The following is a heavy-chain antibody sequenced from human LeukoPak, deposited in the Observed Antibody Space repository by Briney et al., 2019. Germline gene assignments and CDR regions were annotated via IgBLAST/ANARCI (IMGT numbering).Heavy chain of an antibody. D-gene: IGHD3-10*01. Sequence: SETLSLTCTVSGGSISSSSYYWGWIRQPPGKGLEWIGSIYYSGSTYYNPSLKSRVTISVDTSKNQFSLKLSSVTAADTAVYYCARELWFGETFYGMDVWGQGTTVTVSS. CDR3: ARELWFGETFYGMDV. J-gene: IGHJ6*02. CDR2: IYYSGST. CDR1: GGSISSSSYY. V-gene: IGHV4-39*07.